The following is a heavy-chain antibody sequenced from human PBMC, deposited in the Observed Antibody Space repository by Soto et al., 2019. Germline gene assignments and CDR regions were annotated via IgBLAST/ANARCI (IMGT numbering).Heavy chain of an antibody. CDR3: ARDPYGDYDYFDY. J-gene: IGHJ4*02. CDR1: GGTFSSYT. V-gene: IGHV1-69*04. D-gene: IGHD4-17*01. CDR2: IIPILGIA. Sequence: SVKVSCKASGGTFSSYTISWVRQAPGQGLEWMGRIIPILGIANYAQKFQGRVTITADKSTSTAYMELSSLRSEDTAVYYCARDPYGDYDYFDYWGQGTLVTVSS.